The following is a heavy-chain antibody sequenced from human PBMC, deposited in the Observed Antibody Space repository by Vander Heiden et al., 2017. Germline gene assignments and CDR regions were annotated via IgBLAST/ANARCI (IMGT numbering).Heavy chain of an antibody. V-gene: IGHV1-69*01. CDR1: GGTFSSFA. Sequence: QVQLVQSGAAVKKPGSSVTVSCKASGGTFSSFAISWVRQAPGQGLEWVGGIIPMVGTGKYAQKFQGRVTITADESTYTAYMELSSLQSEDTAVYYCARDRFDDFWGDFEDYNFYHGMDVWGQGTTVTVSS. CDR2: IIPMVGTG. J-gene: IGHJ6*02. D-gene: IGHD3-3*01. CDR3: ARDRFDDFWGDFEDYNFYHGMDV.